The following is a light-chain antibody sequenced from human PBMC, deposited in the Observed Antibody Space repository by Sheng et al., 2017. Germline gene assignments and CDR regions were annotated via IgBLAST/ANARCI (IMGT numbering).Light chain of an antibody. CDR2: WAS. Sequence: DIVMIQSPDSLSVSLGERATINCRSSQSVLFSPNNKNYLTWYQHKPGQPPKLLIYWASTRESGVPDRFSGSGSGTDFTLTISSLQAEDVATYYCQQYYTIPYTFGQGTKLEIK. V-gene: IGKV4-1*01. J-gene: IGKJ2*01. CDR1: QSVLFSPNNKNY. CDR3: QQYYTIPYT.